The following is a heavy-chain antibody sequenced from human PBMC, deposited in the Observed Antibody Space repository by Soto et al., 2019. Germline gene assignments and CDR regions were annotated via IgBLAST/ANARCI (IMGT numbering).Heavy chain of an antibody. CDR3: ARGMTTVTTPWFDP. Sequence: QVQLVQSGAEVKKPGSSVKVSCKASGGTFSSYAISWVRQAPGQGLEWMGGIIPIFGTANYAQKYQGKVTITADKSTSTAYMELSSLRSEDTAVYYWARGMTTVTTPWFDPWGQGTLVTVSS. J-gene: IGHJ5*02. V-gene: IGHV1-69*06. CDR2: IIPIFGTA. D-gene: IGHD4-17*01. CDR1: GGTFSSYA.